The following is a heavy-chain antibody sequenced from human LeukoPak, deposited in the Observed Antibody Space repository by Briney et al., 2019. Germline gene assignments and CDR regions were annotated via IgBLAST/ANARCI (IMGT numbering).Heavy chain of an antibody. Sequence: PGGSLRLSCAVSGITLSNYGMSWVRQAPGKGLEWVAGISDSGGRTNYADSVKGRFTISRDNPKNTLYLQMNSLRAEDTAVYYCAGGYGSGSYSAWGQGIPVTVSS. CDR1: GITLSNYG. J-gene: IGHJ5*02. CDR2: ISDSGGRT. V-gene: IGHV3-23*01. D-gene: IGHD3-10*01. CDR3: AGGYGSGSYSA.